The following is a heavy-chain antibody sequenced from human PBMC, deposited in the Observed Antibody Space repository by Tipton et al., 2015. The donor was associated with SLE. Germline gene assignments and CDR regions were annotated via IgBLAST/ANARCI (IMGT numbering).Heavy chain of an antibody. CDR3: ARPLAAAGPLSFDY. CDR1: GGSISSSSYC. CDR2: IYYSGST. J-gene: IGHJ4*02. Sequence: TLSLTCTVSGGSISSSSYCWGWIRQPPGKGLEWIGSIYYSGSTYYNPSLKSRVTISVDTSKNQFSLKLSSVTAADTAVYYCARPLAAAGPLSFDYWGQGTLVTVSS. V-gene: IGHV4-39*07. D-gene: IGHD6-13*01.